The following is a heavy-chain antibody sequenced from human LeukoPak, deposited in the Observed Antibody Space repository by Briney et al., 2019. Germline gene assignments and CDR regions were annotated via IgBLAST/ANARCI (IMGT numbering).Heavy chain of an antibody. CDR3: ARGYYYNSGGYNVNY. Sequence: GESLKISCKGSGYSFTSYWIGWVRQMPGRGLEWMGIIYPGDSDTRYSSSFQGQVTISADKSINTAYLQWSSLKASDTAMYYCARGYYYNSGGYNVNYGGQGTPVPVPS. CDR2: IYPGDSDT. V-gene: IGHV5-51*01. J-gene: IGHJ4*02. CDR1: GYSFTSYW. D-gene: IGHD3-22*01.